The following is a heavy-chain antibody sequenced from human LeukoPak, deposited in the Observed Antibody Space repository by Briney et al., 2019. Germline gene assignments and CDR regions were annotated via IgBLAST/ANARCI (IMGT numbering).Heavy chain of an antibody. CDR1: GFTFSNAW. CDR2: IKSKTDGGTT. J-gene: IGHJ4*02. Sequence: GGSLRLSCAASGFTFSNAWMSWVRQAPGRGLEWVGRIKSKTDGGTTDYAAPVKGRFTISRDDSKNTLYLQMNSLKTEDTAVYYCTTDAWFGELLYYWGQGTLVTVSS. V-gene: IGHV3-15*01. D-gene: IGHD3-10*01. CDR3: TTDAWFGELLYY.